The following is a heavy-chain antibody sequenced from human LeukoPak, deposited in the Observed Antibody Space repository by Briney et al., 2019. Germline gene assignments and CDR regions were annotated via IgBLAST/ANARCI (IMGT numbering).Heavy chain of an antibody. Sequence: GASVKVSCKVSGYTLTELSMHWVRQAPGKGLEWMGGFDPEDGETIYAQKSQGRVTMTEDTSTDTAYMELSSLRSEDTAVYYCATAIRGSPYDFWSGYYGYWGQGTLVTVSS. D-gene: IGHD3-3*01. J-gene: IGHJ4*02. CDR2: FDPEDGET. CDR3: ATAIRGSPYDFWSGYYGY. CDR1: GYTLTELS. V-gene: IGHV1-24*01.